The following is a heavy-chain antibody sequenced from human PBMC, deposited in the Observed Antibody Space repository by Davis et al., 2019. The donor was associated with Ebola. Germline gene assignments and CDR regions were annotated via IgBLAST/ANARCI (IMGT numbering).Heavy chain of an antibody. CDR2: IYYSGST. CDR1: GGSISSGGYY. V-gene: IGHV4-61*08. J-gene: IGHJ4*02. CDR3: ARGHIAAAASDY. D-gene: IGHD6-13*01. Sequence: GSLRLSCTVSGGSISSGGYYWSWIRQPPGKGLEWIGYIYYSGSTNYNPSLKSRVTISVDTSKNQFSLKLSSVTAADTAVYYCARGHIAAAASDYWGQGTLVTVSS.